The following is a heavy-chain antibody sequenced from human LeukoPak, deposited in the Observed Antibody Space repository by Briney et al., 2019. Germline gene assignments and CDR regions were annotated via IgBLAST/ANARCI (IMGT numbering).Heavy chain of an antibody. V-gene: IGHV4-4*07. CDR3: ARDESTAMVY. D-gene: IGHD5/OR15-5a*01. Sequence: SETLSLTCTVAGGSISSYYWSWVRQPAGKGLEWIGRIYTSGSTNYNPSLKSRVTMSVDTSKSQFSLKLSSVTAADTAVYYCARDESTAMVYWGQVTLVTVSS. J-gene: IGHJ4*02. CDR2: IYTSGST. CDR1: GGSISSYY.